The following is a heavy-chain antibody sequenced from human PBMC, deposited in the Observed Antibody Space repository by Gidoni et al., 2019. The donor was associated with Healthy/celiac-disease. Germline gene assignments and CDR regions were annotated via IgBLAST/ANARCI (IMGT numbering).Heavy chain of an antibody. CDR3: AGSYGDYGMDV. D-gene: IGHD4-17*01. Sequence: QVQLQESGPGLVKPSQTLSLTCTVSGCSISSGGYYWSWLRPHPGKGREWIGYSDYSGSTYYNPSLKSRVTISVDTSKNQFSLKLSSVTAADTAVYYCAGSYGDYGMDVWGQGTTVTVSS. CDR1: GCSISSGGYY. V-gene: IGHV4-31*03. CDR2: SDYSGST. J-gene: IGHJ6*02.